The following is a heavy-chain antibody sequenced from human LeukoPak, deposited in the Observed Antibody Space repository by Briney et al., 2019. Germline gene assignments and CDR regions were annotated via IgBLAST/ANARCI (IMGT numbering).Heavy chain of an antibody. D-gene: IGHD3-22*01. V-gene: IGHV1-69*04. CDR1: GGTFSSYA. Sequence: SVKVSCKTSGGTFSSYAISWVRQAPGQGLEWMGRIIPILGIANYAQKFQGRVTITADKSTSTAYMELSSLRSEDTAVYYCASGNYYDSSGSLMGYWGQGTLVTVSS. CDR2: IIPILGIA. J-gene: IGHJ4*02. CDR3: ASGNYYDSSGSLMGY.